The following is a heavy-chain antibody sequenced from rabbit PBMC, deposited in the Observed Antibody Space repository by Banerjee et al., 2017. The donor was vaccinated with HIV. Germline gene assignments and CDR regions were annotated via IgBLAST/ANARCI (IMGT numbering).Heavy chain of an antibody. CDR3: ARNGNL. V-gene: IGHV1S40*01. CDR1: GFSFSSAYY. CDR2: IDAGSTSDT. Sequence: QSLEESGGGLVKPGASLTLTCKASGFSFSSAYYMCWVRQAPGKGLEWIGCIDAGSTSDTYYASWAKGRFTISKTSSTTVTLQLNSLTAADTATYFCARNGNLWGPGTLVTVS. D-gene: IGHD3-1*01. J-gene: IGHJ4*01.